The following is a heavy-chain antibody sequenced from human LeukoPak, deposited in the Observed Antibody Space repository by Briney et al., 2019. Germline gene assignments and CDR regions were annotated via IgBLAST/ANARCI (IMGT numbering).Heavy chain of an antibody. V-gene: IGHV5-51*01. CDR1: GYSFTSYW. D-gene: IGHD1-26*01. J-gene: IGHJ4*02. CDR2: IYPGDSDT. Sequence: GESLKISCKASGYSFTSYWIGWVRQMPGKGLEWMGIIYPGDSDTRYRPSFQGQVTISVDESITTAYLQWSSLKASDSAIYFCATQPGLGYWGQGTLVTVSS. CDR3: ATQPGLGY.